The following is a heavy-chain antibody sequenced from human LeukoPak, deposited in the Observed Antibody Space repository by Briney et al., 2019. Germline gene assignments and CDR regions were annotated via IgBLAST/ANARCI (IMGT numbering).Heavy chain of an antibody. Sequence: GGSLRLSCAASGFTFDDYAMHWVRQAPGKGLEWVSGISWNSGSIGYADSVKGRFTISRDNAKNSLYLQMNSLRAEDTALYYCAKDGDYDFWSGYLDYWGQGTLVTVSS. J-gene: IGHJ4*01. D-gene: IGHD3-3*01. V-gene: IGHV3-9*01. CDR2: ISWNSGSI. CDR1: GFTFDDYA. CDR3: AKDGDYDFWSGYLDY.